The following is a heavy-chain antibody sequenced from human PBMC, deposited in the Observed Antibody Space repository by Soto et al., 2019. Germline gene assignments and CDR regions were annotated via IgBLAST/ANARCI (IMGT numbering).Heavy chain of an antibody. CDR3: GRGRSGDLVVFY. D-gene: IGHD1-26*01. V-gene: IGHV1-2*02. CDR2: ISPNSGGT. J-gene: IGHJ4*02. Sequence: QVQLVQSGAEVKKSGASVKVSCKASGYTFTGYYIHWVRQAPGQGFEWMGEISPNSGGTKYAQKFQGRVTMTRDTSTSTVYMELNNLSPDDKAVYYCGRGRSGDLVVFYWGQGTLVTVYS. CDR1: GYTFTGYY.